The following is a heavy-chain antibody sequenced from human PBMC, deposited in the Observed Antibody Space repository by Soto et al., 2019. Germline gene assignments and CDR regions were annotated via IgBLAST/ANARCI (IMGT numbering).Heavy chain of an antibody. CDR2: TYYRSKWYN. Sequence: SQTLSLTCAISGDSVSINSAAWNWIRQSPSRGLEWLGRTYYRSKWYNDYAVSVKSRITINPDTSKNQFSLQLNSVTPEDTAVYYCARGCSSTSCYSYYYYYGMDVWGQGTTVTVSS. J-gene: IGHJ6*02. V-gene: IGHV6-1*01. CDR3: ARGCSSTSCYSYYYYYGMDV. CDR1: GDSVSINSAA. D-gene: IGHD2-2*02.